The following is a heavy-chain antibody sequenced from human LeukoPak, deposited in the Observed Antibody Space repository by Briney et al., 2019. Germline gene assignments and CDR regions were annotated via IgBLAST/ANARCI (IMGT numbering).Heavy chain of an antibody. CDR1: GFTFSSYG. V-gene: IGHV3-30*02. CDR2: IRYDGSNK. D-gene: IGHD3-3*01. J-gene: IGHJ1*01. CDR3: AKDLELRFSTNQYFQH. Sequence: GGSLRLSCAASGFTFSSYGMHWVRQAPGKGLEWVAFIRYDGSNKYYADSVKGRFTISRDNSKNTLYLQMNSLRAEDTAVYYCAKDLELRFSTNQYFQHWGQGTLVTVSS.